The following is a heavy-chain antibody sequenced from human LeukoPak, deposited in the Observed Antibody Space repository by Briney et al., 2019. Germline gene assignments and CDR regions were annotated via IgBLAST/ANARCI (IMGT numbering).Heavy chain of an antibody. CDR3: ARFEADFVDAFDI. CDR2: IYYSGST. J-gene: IGHJ3*02. D-gene: IGHD3-3*01. Sequence: PSQTLSLTCTVSGGSISSGGYYWSWIRQHPGKGLEWIGYIYYSGSTYYNPSLKSRVTISVDTSKNQFSLKLSSVTAADTAVYYCARFEADFVDAFDIWGQGTMVTVSS. V-gene: IGHV4-31*03. CDR1: GGSISSGGYY.